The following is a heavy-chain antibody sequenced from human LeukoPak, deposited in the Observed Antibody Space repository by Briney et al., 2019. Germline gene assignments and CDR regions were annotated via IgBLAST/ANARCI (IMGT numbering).Heavy chain of an antibody. D-gene: IGHD2-2*01. Sequence: GGSLRLSCAASGFTFSSYWMSWVRQAPGKGLEWVANIKQDGSEKYYVDSVKGRFTISRDNAKNSLYLQMNSLRAEDTAVYYCARDDCSSTSCFFQHWGQGTLVTVSS. J-gene: IGHJ1*01. CDR1: GFTFSSYW. V-gene: IGHV3-7*01. CDR3: ARDDCSSTSCFFQH. CDR2: IKQDGSEK.